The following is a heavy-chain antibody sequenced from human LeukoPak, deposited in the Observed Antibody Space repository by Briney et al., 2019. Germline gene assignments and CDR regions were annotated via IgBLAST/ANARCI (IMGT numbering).Heavy chain of an antibody. CDR1: GGTFSSYA. J-gene: IGHJ5*02. V-gene: IGHV1-69*05. Sequence: SVKVSCKASGGTFSSYAISWVRQAPGQGLEWMGRIIPIFVTANYAQKFQGRVTITTDESTSTAYMELSSLRSEDTAVRYCARAHMVRGVIIGWFDPWGQGTLVTVSS. D-gene: IGHD3-10*01. CDR3: ARAHMVRGVIIGWFDP. CDR2: IIPIFVTA.